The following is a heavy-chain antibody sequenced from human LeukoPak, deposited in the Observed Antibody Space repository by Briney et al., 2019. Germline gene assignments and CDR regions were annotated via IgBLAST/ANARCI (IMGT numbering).Heavy chain of an antibody. Sequence: QTGGSLRLSCAASGFTFSSYGMHWVRQAPGKGLEWVAVIWYDGSNKYYADSVKGRFTISRDNSKNTLYLQMNSLRAEDTAVYYCARDGPHSSGWLRNYYYGMDVWGQGTTVTVSS. CDR1: GFTFSSYG. CDR3: ARDGPHSSGWLRNYYYGMDV. D-gene: IGHD6-19*01. J-gene: IGHJ6*02. CDR2: IWYDGSNK. V-gene: IGHV3-33*01.